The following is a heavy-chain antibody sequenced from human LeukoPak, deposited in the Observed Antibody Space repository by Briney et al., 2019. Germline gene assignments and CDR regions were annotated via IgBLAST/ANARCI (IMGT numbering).Heavy chain of an antibody. CDR3: GSRRTAMFGVIKGPIDY. Sequence: SETLSLTCPVYGGSFSDYYWTWIRQPPGKGLEWIGEINHSGSPNNNPSLKSRVSISFDTSKNQFSLKLTSVTAADTAVYYCGSRRTAMFGVIKGPIDYWGQGTLVTVSS. J-gene: IGHJ4*02. CDR2: INHSGSP. D-gene: IGHD3-3*01. V-gene: IGHV4-34*01. CDR1: GGSFSDYY.